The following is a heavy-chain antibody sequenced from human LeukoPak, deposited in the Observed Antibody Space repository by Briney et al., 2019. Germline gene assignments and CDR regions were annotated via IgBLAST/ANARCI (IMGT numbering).Heavy chain of an antibody. J-gene: IGHJ4*02. CDR3: AKVGYYYDSSGYYYFDY. V-gene: IGHV3-23*01. CDR1: GFTFSSYA. D-gene: IGHD3-22*01. CDR2: ISGSGGST. Sequence: PGGSLRLSCAASGFTFSSYAMSWVRQAPGKGLEWVSAISGSGGSTYYADSVKGRFTISRDNSKNTLYLQMNSLRAEDTALYYCAKVGYYYDSSGYYYFDYWGQGTLVTVSS.